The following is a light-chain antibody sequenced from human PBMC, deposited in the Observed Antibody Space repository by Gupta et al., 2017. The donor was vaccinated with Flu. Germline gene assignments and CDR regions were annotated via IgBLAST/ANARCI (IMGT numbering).Light chain of an antibody. CDR2: EVT. CDR1: SSDLGSYNY. Sequence: QSALPQPASVSASRGQSITISCTGTSSDLGSYNYVSWYQHQPGKAPKLIIYEVTDRPSGVATRSSGSKSGNTASLTISGLTRDDEADYYCASDTSARTLVFGTGTKVTVL. CDR3: ASDTSARTLV. V-gene: IGLV2-14*01. J-gene: IGLJ1*01.